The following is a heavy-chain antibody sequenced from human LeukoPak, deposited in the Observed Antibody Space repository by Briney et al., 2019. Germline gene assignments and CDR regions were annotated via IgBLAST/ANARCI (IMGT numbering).Heavy chain of an antibody. D-gene: IGHD3-22*01. CDR2: INPNSGGT. Sequence: ASVKVSCKASAYRITVYYMNWGRQAPGQGLEWMGWINPNSGGTNYAQKFQGGVTMTRDTSISTAYMELSRLRSDDTAVYYCASSLTLVITLGEYFQHWGQGTLVTVSS. J-gene: IGHJ1*01. CDR1: AYRITVYY. V-gene: IGHV1-2*02. CDR3: ASSLTLVITLGEYFQH.